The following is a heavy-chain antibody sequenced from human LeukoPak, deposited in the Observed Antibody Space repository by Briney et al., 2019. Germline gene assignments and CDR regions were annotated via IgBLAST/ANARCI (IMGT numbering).Heavy chain of an antibody. CDR3: ARDSSATIFGVVILNDAFDI. CDR2: IYYSGST. D-gene: IGHD3-3*01. Sequence: PSETLSLTCTVSGGSISSYYWSWIRQPPGKGLEWIGYIYYSGSTNYNPSLKSRVTISVDTSKNQFSLKLSSVTAADTAVYYCARDSSATIFGVVILNDAFDIWGQGTMVTVSS. V-gene: IGHV4-59*01. J-gene: IGHJ3*02. CDR1: GGSISSYY.